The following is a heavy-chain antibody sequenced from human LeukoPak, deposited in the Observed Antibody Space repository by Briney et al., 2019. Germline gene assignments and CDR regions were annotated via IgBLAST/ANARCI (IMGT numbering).Heavy chain of an antibody. D-gene: IGHD6-19*01. CDR2: IYHSGST. J-gene: IGHJ5*02. V-gene: IGHV4-38-2*02. CDR1: GYSISSGYY. Sequence: SETLSLTCTVSGYSISSGYYWGWIRQPPGKGLEWIGSIYHSGSTYYNPSLKSRVTISVDTSKNQFSLKLSSVTAADTAAYYCAREAVGFDPWGQGTLVTVSS. CDR3: AREAVGFDP.